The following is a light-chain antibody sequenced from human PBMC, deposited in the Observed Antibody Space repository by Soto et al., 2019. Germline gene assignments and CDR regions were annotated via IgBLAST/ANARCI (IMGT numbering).Light chain of an antibody. CDR1: QSVSSF. CDR2: DAS. J-gene: IGKJ4*01. Sequence: EIVLTQSPATLSLSPGERAILSCGASQSVSSFFAWYQQRPGQAPRLLIYDASKRATGIPARFSGSGFGTDFTLTISSLEPEDFALYYCQQRSSWPLTCGGGTKVEIK. CDR3: QQRSSWPLT. V-gene: IGKV3-11*01.